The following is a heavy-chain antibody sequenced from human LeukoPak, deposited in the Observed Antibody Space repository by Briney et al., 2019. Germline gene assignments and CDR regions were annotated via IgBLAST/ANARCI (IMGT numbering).Heavy chain of an antibody. CDR3: ATERRYSSGRWDYYFDN. J-gene: IGHJ4*02. V-gene: IGHV4-34*01. Sequence: PSETLSLTCVVYGGSFRAYYWGWIRQPPGKGLEWIGEINESGGTNYNPSLKSRVTMSVDTSKNQFSLKLTSVTSADMAVYYCATERRYSSGRWDYYFDNWGQGTLVTVSS. CDR2: INESGGT. CDR1: GGSFRAYY. D-gene: IGHD6-19*01.